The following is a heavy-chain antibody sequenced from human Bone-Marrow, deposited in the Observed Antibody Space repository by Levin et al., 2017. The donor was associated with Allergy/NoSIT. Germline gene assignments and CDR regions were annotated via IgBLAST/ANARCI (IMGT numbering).Heavy chain of an antibody. CDR2: IIPIFGTA. J-gene: IGHJ5*02. D-gene: IGHD3-3*01. CDR3: ARPTYYDFWSGWANWFDP. Sequence: SVKVSCKASGGTFSSYAISWVRQAPGQGLEWMGGIIPIFGTANYAQKFQGRVTITADESTSTAYMELSSLRSEDTAVYYCARPTYYDFWSGWANWFDPWGQGTLVTVSS. V-gene: IGHV1-69*13. CDR1: GGTFSSYA.